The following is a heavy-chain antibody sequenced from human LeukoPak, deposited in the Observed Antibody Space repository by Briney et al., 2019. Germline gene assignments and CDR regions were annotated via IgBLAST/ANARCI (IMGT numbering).Heavy chain of an antibody. J-gene: IGHJ4*02. CDR3: ASLYNSLSRFDY. V-gene: IGHV1-69*04. Sequence: SVKVSCKASGGTFSSYAISWVRQAPGQGLEWMGRIIPILAIANYAQKFQGRVTITADKSTSTAYMELSSLRSEDTAVYYCASLYNSLSRFDYWGQGTLVTVSS. CDR2: IIPILAIA. CDR1: GGTFSSYA. D-gene: IGHD5-24*01.